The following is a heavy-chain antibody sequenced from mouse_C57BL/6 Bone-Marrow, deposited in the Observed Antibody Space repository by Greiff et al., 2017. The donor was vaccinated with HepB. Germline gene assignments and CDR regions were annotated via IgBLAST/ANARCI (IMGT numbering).Heavy chain of an antibody. J-gene: IGHJ3*01. V-gene: IGHV1-47*01. CDR1: GYTFTTYP. CDR2: IHPYNDDT. CDR3: ARDGKGYCCGHTWGFAY. Sequence: VQLQESGAELVKPGASVKMSCKASGYTFTTYPIEWMKQNHGKSLEWIGNIHPYNDDTKYNEKFKGKATLTVEKSSSTVYLELSRLTSDDSAVYYCARDGKGYCCGHTWGFAYWDQETLVTVSA. D-gene: IGHD1-1*01.